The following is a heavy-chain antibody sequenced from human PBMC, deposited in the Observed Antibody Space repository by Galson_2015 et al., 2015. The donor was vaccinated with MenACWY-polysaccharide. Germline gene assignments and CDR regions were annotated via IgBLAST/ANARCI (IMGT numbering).Heavy chain of an antibody. V-gene: IGHV3-74*01. CDR2: IHSDGRST. CDR1: EFTFSSYW. D-gene: IGHD6-19*01. CDR3: ARHSNPGYRSGLTHAFDI. J-gene: IGHJ3*02. Sequence: ALRLSCAASEFTFSSYWLHWVRHAPGKGLVWVSRIHSDGRSTSYADSEKGRVTISRDNATNTLSLHINSLRAEDTAVYYCARHSNPGYRSGLTHAFDIWGQGTMVTVSS.